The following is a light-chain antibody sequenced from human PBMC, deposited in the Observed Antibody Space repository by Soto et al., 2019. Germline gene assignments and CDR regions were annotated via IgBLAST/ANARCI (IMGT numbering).Light chain of an antibody. CDR3: SSKTSSSSPFV. V-gene: IGLV2-14*01. Sequence: ALTQPASVSGSPGQSITISCTGSTSDVGAYNYVSWYKHHPGQAPQLMIYEVSNRPSGVSNRFSGSKSGNTASLTISGLQADDEGDYYCSSKTSSSSPFVFGTGTKLTVL. J-gene: IGLJ1*01. CDR2: EVS. CDR1: TSDVGAYNY.